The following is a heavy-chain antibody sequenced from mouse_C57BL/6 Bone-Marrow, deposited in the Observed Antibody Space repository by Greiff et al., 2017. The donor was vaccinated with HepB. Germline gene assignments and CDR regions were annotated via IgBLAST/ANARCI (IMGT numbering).Heavy chain of an antibody. Sequence: EVQRVESGGGLVQPGESLKLSCESNEYEFPSHDMSWVRKTPEKRLELVAAINSDGGSTYYPDTMERRFIITRDNTKQTLYLQMSSLRSEDTALYYCARHDYYSSSWYFDVWGTGTTVTVSS. CDR2: INSDGGST. J-gene: IGHJ1*03. D-gene: IGHD1-1*01. CDR3: ARHDYYSSSWYFDV. CDR1: EYEFPSHD. V-gene: IGHV5-2*01.